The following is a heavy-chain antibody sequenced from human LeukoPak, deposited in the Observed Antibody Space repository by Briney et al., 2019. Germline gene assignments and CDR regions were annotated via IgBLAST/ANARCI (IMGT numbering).Heavy chain of an antibody. CDR1: GFTFSSYG. CDR2: IRYDGSNK. V-gene: IGHV3-30*02. J-gene: IGHJ4*02. Sequence: GGSLRLSCAASGFTFSSYGMHWVRQAPGKGLEWVAFIRYDGSNKYYADSVKGRFTIPRDNSKNTLYLQMNSLRAEDTAVYYCANPPLGGYSSSWYNFWGQGTLVTVSS. CDR3: ANPPLGGYSSSWYNF. D-gene: IGHD6-13*01.